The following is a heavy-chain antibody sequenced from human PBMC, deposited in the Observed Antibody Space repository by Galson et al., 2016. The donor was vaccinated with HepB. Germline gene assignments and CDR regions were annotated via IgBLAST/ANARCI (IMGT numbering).Heavy chain of an antibody. CDR2: IKEDGSEK. CDR3: ARVFGAAYGGIWYSDL. J-gene: IGHJ2*01. Sequence: SLRLSCAVSGFILTNYWMTWVRQAPGKGLEWVAIIKEDGSEKYYVGSVEGRFTISRDNPKNSVYLQMTSLRAEDTALYYCARVFGAAYGGIWYSDLWGRGTLLTVSS. CDR1: GFILTNYW. V-gene: IGHV3-7*01. D-gene: IGHD4-23*01.